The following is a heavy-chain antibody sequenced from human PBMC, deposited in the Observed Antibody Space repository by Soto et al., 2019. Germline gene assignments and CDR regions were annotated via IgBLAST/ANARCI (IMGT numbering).Heavy chain of an antibody. V-gene: IGHV1-18*01. Sequence: ASGKVSCKASGYMVISYGINWVRQAPGQGLEWMGWISAYNGNTKYAQNLQGRVTMTTDTSTSTAYMEMRSLRSDDTAVYYCVRDLDGSGSYYTDYWGPGTLVTVSS. CDR2: ISAYNGNT. CDR3: VRDLDGSGSYYTDY. D-gene: IGHD3-10*01. J-gene: IGHJ4*02. CDR1: GYMVISYG.